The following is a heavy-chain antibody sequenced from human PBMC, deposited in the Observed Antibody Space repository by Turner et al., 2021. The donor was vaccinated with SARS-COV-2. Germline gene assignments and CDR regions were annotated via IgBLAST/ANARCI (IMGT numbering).Heavy chain of an antibody. CDR2: INPNSGDT. D-gene: IGHD1-1*01. CDR1: GYTFTDHY. CDR3: AMGRDDLNMAV. V-gene: IGHV1-2*02. J-gene: IGHJ6*02. Sequence: QVQLVQSGAEVKKPGASVKVSCKASGYTFTDHYIHLVRQAPGQGLEWMGWINPNSGDTKNIQKFQGRVTMTRDTSISTAYMELSRLRSADAAVYFCAMGRDDLNMAVWGQGTTVTVSS.